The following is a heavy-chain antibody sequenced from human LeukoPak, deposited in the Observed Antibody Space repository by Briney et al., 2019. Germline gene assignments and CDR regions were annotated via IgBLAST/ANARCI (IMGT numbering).Heavy chain of an antibody. CDR3: ARTVTTSWFDP. J-gene: IGHJ5*02. Sequence: GGSLRLSCAASGFTFSSYSMNWDRQAPGKGLEWVSSISSSSSYIYYADSVKGRFTISRDNAKNSLYLQMNSLRAEDTAVYYCARTVTTSWFDPWGQGTLVTVSS. D-gene: IGHD4-17*01. V-gene: IGHV3-21*01. CDR1: GFTFSSYS. CDR2: ISSSSSYI.